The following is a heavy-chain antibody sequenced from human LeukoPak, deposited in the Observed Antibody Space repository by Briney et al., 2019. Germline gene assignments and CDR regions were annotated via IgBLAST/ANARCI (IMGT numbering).Heavy chain of an antibody. J-gene: IGHJ4*02. D-gene: IGHD3-3*01. CDR1: GFTFSDYY. CDR3: AREYYDFWSGYPRNSAFDY. CDR2: ISSSGSTI. V-gene: IGHV3-11*01. Sequence: PGGSLRLSCAASGFTFSDYYKSWIRQAPGKGLEWVSYISSSGSTIYYADSVKGRFTISRDNAKNSLYLQMNSLRAEDTAVYYCAREYYDFWSGYPRNSAFDYWGQGTLVTVSS.